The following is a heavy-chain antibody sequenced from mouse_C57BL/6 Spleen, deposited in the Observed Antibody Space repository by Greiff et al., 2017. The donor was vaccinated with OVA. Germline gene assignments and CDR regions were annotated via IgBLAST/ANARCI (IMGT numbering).Heavy chain of an antibody. D-gene: IGHD2-2*01. CDR3: ARWEMVTTGFAY. J-gene: IGHJ3*01. CDR2: ISSGSSTI. CDR1: GFTFSDYG. Sequence: EVQVVASGGGLVKPGGSLKLSCAASGFTFSDYGMHWVRQAPEKGLEWVAYISSGSSTIYYADTVKGRFTISRDNAKNTLFLQMTSLRSEDTAMYYCARWEMVTTGFAYWGQGTLVTVSA. V-gene: IGHV5-17*01.